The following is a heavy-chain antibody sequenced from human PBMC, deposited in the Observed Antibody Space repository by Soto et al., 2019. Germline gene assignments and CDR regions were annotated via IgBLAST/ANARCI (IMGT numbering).Heavy chain of an antibody. Sequence: EVQLVESGGGLVQPGRSLRLCCAASGFTFDDYAMHWVRQAPGKGLEWVSGISWNSGTIVYADSVKGRFTISRDNAKNSLYLQMNSLRGEDTALYYCAKDMRGGSSSSRYYYGLDVWGQGTTVTVSS. D-gene: IGHD6-13*01. CDR2: ISWNSGTI. V-gene: IGHV3-9*01. J-gene: IGHJ6*02. CDR1: GFTFDDYA. CDR3: AKDMRGGSSSSRYYYGLDV.